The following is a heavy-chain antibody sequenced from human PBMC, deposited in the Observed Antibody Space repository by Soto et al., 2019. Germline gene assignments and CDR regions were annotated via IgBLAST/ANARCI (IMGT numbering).Heavy chain of an antibody. V-gene: IGHV1-69*01. J-gene: IGHJ5*02. CDR1: GGIFSSFS. CDR2: IIPKTGTP. D-gene: IGHD2-2*01. CDR3: ARGPILPGATSWLDP. Sequence: QVQLVQSGAEVKTPGSSVEVSCKASGGIFSSFSITWVRQVPGHGLEWMGGIIPKTGTPNYAEKFQGRLTLTADASTRTAYLVLSSLKSEDTAVYYCARGPILPGATSWLDPWGQGTVVIVSS.